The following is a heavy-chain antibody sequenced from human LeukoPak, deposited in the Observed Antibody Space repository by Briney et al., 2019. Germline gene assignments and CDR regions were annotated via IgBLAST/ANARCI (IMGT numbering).Heavy chain of an antibody. V-gene: IGHV3-23*01. J-gene: IGHJ3*01. CDR3: AKDPNGDYVGAFDF. CDR1: GFVFDNYG. Sequence: GGSLRLSCRGSGFVFDNYGMTWVRQAPGQGLEWVSAITGSGKGTWYADAVTGRFTVSRDNSRNTLYLQMDSLRADDTAVYYCAKDPNGDYVGAFDFWGPGTLVTVSS. D-gene: IGHD4-17*01. CDR2: ITGSGKGT.